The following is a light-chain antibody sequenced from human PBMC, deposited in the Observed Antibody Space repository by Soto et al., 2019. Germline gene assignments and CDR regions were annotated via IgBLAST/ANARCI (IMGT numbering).Light chain of an antibody. V-gene: IGLV1-40*01. CDR2: ANN. CDR1: SSNIGAGYD. Sequence: QSVLTQPPSVSGAPGQRVSISCTGSSSNIGAGYDVHWYQHLPGTAPKLLIYANNNRPSGVPDRFSGSKSGTSASLAITGLQAEDEADYYCSSYTSRSTLVFGTGTKVTIL. CDR3: SSYTSRSTLV. J-gene: IGLJ1*01.